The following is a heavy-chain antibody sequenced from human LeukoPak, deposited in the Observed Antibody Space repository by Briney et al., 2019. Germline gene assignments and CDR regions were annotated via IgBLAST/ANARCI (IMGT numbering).Heavy chain of an antibody. J-gene: IGHJ4*02. CDR1: GLTFSDYY. CDR2: ISSSGSTI. Sequence: GGSLRLSCAASGLTFSDYYMSWIRQAPGKGLEWVSYISSSGSTIYYADSVKGRFTISRDNTKNSLYLQMNSLRAEDTAVYYCARVKIGIANDYWGQGTLVTVSS. D-gene: IGHD2/OR15-2a*01. CDR3: ARVKIGIANDY. V-gene: IGHV3-11*01.